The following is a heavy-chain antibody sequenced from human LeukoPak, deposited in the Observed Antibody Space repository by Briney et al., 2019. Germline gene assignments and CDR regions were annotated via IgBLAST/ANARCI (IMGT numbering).Heavy chain of an antibody. CDR2: ISYDGSNK. J-gene: IGHJ5*02. D-gene: IGHD4-11*01. CDR3: ARVRGTVNWFDP. V-gene: IGHV3-30*03. Sequence: GGSLRLSCAASGFTFSSYGMHWVRQAPGKGLEWVAVISYDGSNKYYADSVKGRFTISRDNAKNSLYLQMNSLRAEDTAVYYCARVRGTVNWFDPWGQGTLVTVSS. CDR1: GFTFSSYG.